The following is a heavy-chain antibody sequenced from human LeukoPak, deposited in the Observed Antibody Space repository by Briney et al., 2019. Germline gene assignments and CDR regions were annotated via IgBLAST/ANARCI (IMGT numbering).Heavy chain of an antibody. CDR1: GFTFSTFN. Sequence: GGSLRLSCAASGFTFSTFNINWVRQAPGKGLEWVSFISRDSTYKYYADSVKGRFTISRDDANNSLYLQMNSLRAEDTAVYYCARPSSGNSARSESWGQGTLVTVSS. D-gene: IGHD4-23*01. CDR2: ISRDSTYK. V-gene: IGHV3-21*05. CDR3: ARPSSGNSARSES. J-gene: IGHJ5*02.